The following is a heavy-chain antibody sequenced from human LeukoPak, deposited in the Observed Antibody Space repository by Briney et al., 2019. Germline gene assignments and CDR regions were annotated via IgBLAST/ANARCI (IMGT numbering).Heavy chain of an antibody. D-gene: IGHD6-13*01. CDR1: GGSFSGYY. V-gene: IGHV4-34*01. CDR2: INHSGST. Sequence: SETLSLTCAVYGGSFSGYYWSWIRQPPGKGLEWIGEINHSGSTNYNPSLKGRVTISVNTSKNQFSLKLSSVTAADTAVYYCARRAYSSSWYNYYYYYMDVWGKGTTVTVSS. CDR3: ARRAYSSSWYNYYYYYMDV. J-gene: IGHJ6*03.